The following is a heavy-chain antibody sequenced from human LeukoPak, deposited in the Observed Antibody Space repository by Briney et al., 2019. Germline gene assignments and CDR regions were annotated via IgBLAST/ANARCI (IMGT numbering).Heavy chain of an antibody. J-gene: IGHJ4*02. CDR2: ISYDGSNK. CDR3: AKQEYYYDSSGYYYGGLDY. V-gene: IGHV3-30*18. Sequence: GRSLRLSCAASGFTFSSYGMHWVRQAPGKGLEWVAVISYDGSNKYYADSVKGRFTISRDNSKNTLYLQMNSLRAEDTAVYYYAKQEYYYDSSGYYYGGLDYWGQGTLVTVSS. CDR1: GFTFSSYG. D-gene: IGHD3-22*01.